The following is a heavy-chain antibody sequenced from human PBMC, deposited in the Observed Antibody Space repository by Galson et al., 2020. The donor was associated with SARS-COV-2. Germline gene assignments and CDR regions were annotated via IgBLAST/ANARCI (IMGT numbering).Heavy chain of an antibody. CDR3: AREEVDQLSSDYYYGMDV. V-gene: IGHV4-31*03. J-gene: IGHJ6*02. CDR2: IYYSGST. Sequence: PSETLSLTCTVSGGSISSGGYYWSWIRQHPGKGLEWIGYIYYSGSTYYNPSLKSRVTISVDTSKNQFSLKLSSVTAADPAVYYCAREEVDQLSSDYYYGMDVWGQGTTVTVSS. CDR1: GGSISSGGYY. D-gene: IGHD6-6*01.